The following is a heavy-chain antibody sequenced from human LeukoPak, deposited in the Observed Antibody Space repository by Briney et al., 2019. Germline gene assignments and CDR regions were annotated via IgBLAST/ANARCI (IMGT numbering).Heavy chain of an antibody. J-gene: IGHJ4*02. CDR3: ATPSDYGDYYFDY. CDR1: GFTFSSYG. Sequence: GGSLRLSCAASGFTFSSYGMHWVRQAPGKGLEWVAFTRYDGSNKYYADSVKGRFTISRDNSKNTLYLQMNSLRAEDTAVYYCATPSDYGDYYFDYWGQGTLVTVSS. D-gene: IGHD4-17*01. V-gene: IGHV3-30*02. CDR2: TRYDGSNK.